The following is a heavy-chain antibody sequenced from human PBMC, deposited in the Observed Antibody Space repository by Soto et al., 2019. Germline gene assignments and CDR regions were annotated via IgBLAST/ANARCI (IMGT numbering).Heavy chain of an antibody. Sequence: QVQLQESGPGLVKPSETLSLTCSVSGGSLSSGFWVWFRQPPGTGLEWIGFIHYSGSTTYNPSLTSRRTISLDTSKNHFSLTLSSVTDADTALYYCTVGGGWLTDYGGQGTLVTVSS. CDR1: GGSLSSGF. D-gene: IGHD5-12*01. CDR2: IHYSGST. CDR3: TVGGGWLTDY. V-gene: IGHV4-59*01. J-gene: IGHJ4*02.